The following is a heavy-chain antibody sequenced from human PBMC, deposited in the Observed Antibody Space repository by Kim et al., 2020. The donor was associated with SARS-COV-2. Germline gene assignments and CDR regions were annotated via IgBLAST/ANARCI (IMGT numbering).Heavy chain of an antibody. CDR2: T. CDR3: ARHTNYYGMDV. J-gene: IGHJ6*02. Sequence: TDYNPSLKSRVTISVDTSKNQFSLKLSSVTAADTAVYYCARHTNYYGMDVWGQGTTVTVSS. V-gene: IGHV4-39*01.